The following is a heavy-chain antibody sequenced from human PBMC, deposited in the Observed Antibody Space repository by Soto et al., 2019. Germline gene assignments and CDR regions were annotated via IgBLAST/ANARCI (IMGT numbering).Heavy chain of an antibody. D-gene: IGHD6-19*01. Sequence: ASVKVSCKASGYTFTSYGISWVRQAPGQGLEWMGWISAYNGNTNYAQKLQGRVTMTTDTSTSTAYMELRSLRSDDTAVYYCARGLYSSGAFYYYYGMDVWGQGTTVTVSS. CDR3: ARGLYSSGAFYYYYGMDV. V-gene: IGHV1-18*01. J-gene: IGHJ6*02. CDR2: ISAYNGNT. CDR1: GYTFTSYG.